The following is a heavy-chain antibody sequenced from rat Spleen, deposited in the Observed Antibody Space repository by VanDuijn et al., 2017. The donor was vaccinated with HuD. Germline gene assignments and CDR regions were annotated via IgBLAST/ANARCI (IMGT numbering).Heavy chain of an antibody. CDR2: ISTGGST. J-gene: IGHJ2*01. CDR3: ARDYGYTSGFDY. D-gene: IGHD1-9*01. CDR1: GFTFSDYY. Sequence: EVQLVESDGGLVQPGRSMKLSCAASGFTFSDYYMAWVRQAPTKGLEWIASISTGGSTYYPDSVKGRFTISRDNAKSTLYLQMNSLRSEDTATYYCARDYGYTSGFDYWGQGVMVTVSS. V-gene: IGHV5-25*01.